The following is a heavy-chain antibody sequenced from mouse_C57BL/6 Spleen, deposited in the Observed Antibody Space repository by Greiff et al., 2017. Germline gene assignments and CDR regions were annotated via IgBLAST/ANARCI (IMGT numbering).Heavy chain of an antibody. V-gene: IGHV1-15*01. CDR1: GYTFTDYE. J-gene: IGHJ3*01. CDR2: IDPETGGT. CDR3: TRESGYETWFAY. Sequence: VQGVESGAELVRPGASVTLSCKASGYTFTDYEMHWVKQTPVHGLEWIGAIDPETGGTAYNQKFKGKAILTADKSSSTAYMELRSLTSEDSAVYYCTRESGYETWFAYWGQGTLVTVSA. D-gene: IGHD2-2*01.